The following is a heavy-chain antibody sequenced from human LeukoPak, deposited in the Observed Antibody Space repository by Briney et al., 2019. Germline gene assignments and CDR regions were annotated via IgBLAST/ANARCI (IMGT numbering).Heavy chain of an antibody. J-gene: IGHJ4*02. Sequence: SETLSLTRTVSGGSISSSSYYWGWIRQPPGKGLEWIGSIYYSGSTYYNPSLKSPVTISVDTSKNQFSLKLSSVTAADTAVYHCARRWKQWLGFNYWGQGTLVTVSS. D-gene: IGHD6-19*01. CDR1: GGSISSSSYY. V-gene: IGHV4-39*01. CDR3: ARRWKQWLGFNY. CDR2: IYYSGST.